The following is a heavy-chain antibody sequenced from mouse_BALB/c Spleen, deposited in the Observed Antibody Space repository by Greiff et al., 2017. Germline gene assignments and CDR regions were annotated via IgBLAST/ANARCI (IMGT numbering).Heavy chain of an antibody. D-gene: IGHD6-5*01. J-gene: IGHJ4*01. CDR1: GFTFTDTF. CDR2: IDPANGNT. Sequence: VQLQESGAELVKPGASVKLSCTASGFTFTDTFMHWVKQRPEQGLEWIGRIDPANGNTKYDPKFQGKATITADKSSNTAYLQLSSLTSEDTAVYYCARRGLCSAMDYWGQGTSVTVSS. CDR3: ARRGLCSAMDY. V-gene: IGHV14-3*02.